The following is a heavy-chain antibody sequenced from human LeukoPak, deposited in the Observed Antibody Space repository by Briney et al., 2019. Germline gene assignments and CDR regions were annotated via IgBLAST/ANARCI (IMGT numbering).Heavy chain of an antibody. D-gene: IGHD3-22*01. J-gene: IGHJ5*02. Sequence: SETLSLTCTVSGGSISSGGYYWSWIRQHPGKGLEWIGYIYYSGSTYYNPSLKSRVTMSVDTSKNQFSLKLSSVTAADTAVYYCARDPYYYDSSGYNWFDPWGQGTLVTVSS. V-gene: IGHV4-31*03. CDR1: GGSISSGGYY. CDR2: IYYSGST. CDR3: ARDPYYYDSSGYNWFDP.